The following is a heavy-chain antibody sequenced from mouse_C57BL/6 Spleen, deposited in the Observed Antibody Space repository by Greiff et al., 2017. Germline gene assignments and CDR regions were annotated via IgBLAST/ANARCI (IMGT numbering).Heavy chain of an antibody. CDR2: IIRNNGGT. D-gene: IGHD2-4*01. CDR3: ARRLRRRNQGYYYAMDD. J-gene: IGHJ4*01. V-gene: IGHV1-18*01. CDR1: GYTFPDYN. Sequence: EVKLQQSGPELVKPGASVKIPCKASGYTFPDYNMDWVKQSHGKSLEWIGDIIRNNGGTIYNQKLKGKATLTVDKSSSTAYMELRSLTSEDTAVYYCARRLRRRNQGYYYAMDDWGQGTSVTVSS.